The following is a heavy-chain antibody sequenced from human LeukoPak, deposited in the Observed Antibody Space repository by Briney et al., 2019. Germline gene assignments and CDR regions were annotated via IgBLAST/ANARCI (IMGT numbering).Heavy chain of an antibody. CDR2: IIPIFGTA. J-gene: IGHJ4*02. D-gene: IGHD6-19*01. CDR3: ATTYISGWYYFDY. V-gene: IGHV1-69*13. CDR1: GGSFSSYA. Sequence: VASVKVSCKASGGSFSSYAISWVRQAPGQGLEWMGGIIPIFGTANYAQKFQGRVTITADESTSTAYVELSSLRSEDTAVYYCATTYISGWYYFDYGGQGTLVTVSS.